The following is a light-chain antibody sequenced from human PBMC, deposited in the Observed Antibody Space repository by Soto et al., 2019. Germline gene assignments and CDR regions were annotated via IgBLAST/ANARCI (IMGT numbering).Light chain of an antibody. CDR1: SSNIGAGYD. V-gene: IGLV1-40*01. CDR2: GNS. Sequence: QSVLTQPPSVSGAPGQRVTISCTGSSSNIGAGYDVHWYQQLPGTAPKLLIYGNSNRPSGVPDRFSGSKSGTSASLAITGLQAEDEADYYCQSYHSSLSGSKVFGGGTKVTVL. CDR3: QSYHSSLSGSKV. J-gene: IGLJ2*01.